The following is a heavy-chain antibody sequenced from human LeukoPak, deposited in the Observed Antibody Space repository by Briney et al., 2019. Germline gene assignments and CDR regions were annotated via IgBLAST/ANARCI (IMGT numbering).Heavy chain of an antibody. CDR3: ARHGSGWSFDY. CDR1: GGSISTYY. D-gene: IGHD6-19*01. CDR2: IYNSGSA. Sequence: PSETLSLTCKVSGGSISTYYWSWFRQPPGKGLEWIGYIYNSGSATYNPSLKSRVTISVDTSENQFSLKLTSVSTTDTAVYYCARHGSGWSFDYWGQGVLVTVSS. V-gene: IGHV4-59*01. J-gene: IGHJ4*02.